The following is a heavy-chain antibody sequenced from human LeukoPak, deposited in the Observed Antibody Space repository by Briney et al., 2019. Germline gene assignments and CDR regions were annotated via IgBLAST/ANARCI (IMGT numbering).Heavy chain of an antibody. Sequence: ASVKVSCKASGYTFTGYYMHWVRQAPGQGLEWMGWINPNSGGTNYAQKFQGRVTMTRDTSISTAYMELSRLRSDDTAVYYCARNYVQGSGGSCYDYWGQGTLVTVSS. D-gene: IGHD2-15*01. J-gene: IGHJ4*02. CDR3: ARNYVQGSGGSCYDY. CDR2: INPNSGGT. CDR1: GYTFTGYY. V-gene: IGHV1-2*02.